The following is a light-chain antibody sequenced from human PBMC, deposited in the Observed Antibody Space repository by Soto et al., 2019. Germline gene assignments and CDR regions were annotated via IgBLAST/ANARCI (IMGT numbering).Light chain of an antibody. CDR2: AVS. CDR3: LQHNAYPLWT. V-gene: IGKV1-17*01. CDR1: QDIRKD. Sequence: IQMTQSPSSLSASVGDGVTITCRASQDIRKDLAWYQQKPGKAPKSLIFAVSTLQTGVPSRFSGSGSETEFTLTISSLQPEDFATYFCLQHNAYPLWTFGQGTKVDIK. J-gene: IGKJ1*01.